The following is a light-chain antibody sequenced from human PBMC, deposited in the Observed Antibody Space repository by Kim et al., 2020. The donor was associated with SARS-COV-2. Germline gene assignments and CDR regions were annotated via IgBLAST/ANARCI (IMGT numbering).Light chain of an antibody. Sequence: KTVILSCTRSSGGVDATYVQWYKQRPGSAPTLVIYEDNRRHSGVPNRFSGSIRSSSNSASLTISGLRTEDEADYYCQSYDSNNHVVFGGGTQLTVL. CDR2: EDN. V-gene: IGLV6-57*03. J-gene: IGLJ2*01. CDR1: SGGVDATY. CDR3: QSYDSNNHVV.